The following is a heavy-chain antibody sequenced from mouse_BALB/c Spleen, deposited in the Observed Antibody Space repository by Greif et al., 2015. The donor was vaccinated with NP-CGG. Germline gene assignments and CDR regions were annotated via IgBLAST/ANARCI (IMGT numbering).Heavy chain of an antibody. D-gene: IGHD2-4*01. V-gene: IGHV1-80*01. CDR2: IYPGDGDT. CDR1: GYAFSSYW. CDR3: ARWPSDYAWFAY. J-gene: IGHJ3*01. Sequence: VQLQQSGAELVRPGSSVKISCKASGYAFSSYWMNWVKQRPGQGLEWIGQIYPGDGDTNYNGKFKGKATLTADKSSSTAYMQLSSLTSEDSAVYFCARWPSDYAWFAYWGQGTLVTVSA.